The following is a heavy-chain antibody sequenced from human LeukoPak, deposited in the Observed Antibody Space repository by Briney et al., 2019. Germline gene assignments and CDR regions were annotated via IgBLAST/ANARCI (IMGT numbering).Heavy chain of an antibody. Sequence: PGGSLRLSCAASGFSFSSYWMHWVRQAPGKGLVWVSRINSDGSATVDADSVKGRFTISRDNAKNTLYLQMNSLRAEDTAVYYCARGAGSFDYWGQGTLVTVSS. CDR1: GFSFSSYW. CDR3: ARGAGSFDY. V-gene: IGHV3-74*01. CDR2: INSDGSAT. D-gene: IGHD6-25*01. J-gene: IGHJ4*02.